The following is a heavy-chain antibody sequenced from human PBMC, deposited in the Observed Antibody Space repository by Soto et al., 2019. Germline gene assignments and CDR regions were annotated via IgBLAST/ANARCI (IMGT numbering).Heavy chain of an antibody. Sequence: ASVKVSCKASGYTFTSYGISWVRQAPGQGLEWMGWISAYNGNTNYAQKLQGRVTMTTDTSTSTAYRELRSLRSDDTAVYYCAREYCGGDCYSPGIDYYYYYMDVWGKGTTVTVSS. D-gene: IGHD2-21*01. J-gene: IGHJ6*03. CDR3: AREYCGGDCYSPGIDYYYYYMDV. CDR2: ISAYNGNT. CDR1: GYTFTSYG. V-gene: IGHV1-18*01.